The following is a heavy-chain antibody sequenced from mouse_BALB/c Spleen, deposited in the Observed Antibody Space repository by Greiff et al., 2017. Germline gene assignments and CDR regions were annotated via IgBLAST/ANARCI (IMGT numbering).Heavy chain of an antibody. V-gene: IGHV7-3*02. CDR1: GFTFTDYY. D-gene: IGHD2-3*01. J-gene: IGHJ3*01. Sequence: DVKLVESGGGLVQPGGSLRLSCATSGFTFTDYYMSWVRQPPGKALEWLGFIRNKANGYTTEYSASVKGRFTISRDNSQSILYLQMNTLRAEDSATYYCARDGYYEAWFAYWGQGTLVTVSA. CDR2: IRNKANGYTT. CDR3: ARDGYYEAWFAY.